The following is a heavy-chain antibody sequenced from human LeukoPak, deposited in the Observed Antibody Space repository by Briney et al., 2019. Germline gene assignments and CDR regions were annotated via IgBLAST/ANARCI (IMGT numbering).Heavy chain of an antibody. Sequence: PGGSLRLSCAASGFTFSSYAMSWVRQAPGKGLEWVSGISASGNSTYYVDSVKGRFTISRDNSKNTLYLQMNSLRAEDTAVYYCAKLRAPYASSTIDSWGQGTLVTVSS. J-gene: IGHJ4*02. CDR2: ISASGNST. D-gene: IGHD6-13*01. V-gene: IGHV3-23*01. CDR1: GFTFSSYA. CDR3: AKLRAPYASSTIDS.